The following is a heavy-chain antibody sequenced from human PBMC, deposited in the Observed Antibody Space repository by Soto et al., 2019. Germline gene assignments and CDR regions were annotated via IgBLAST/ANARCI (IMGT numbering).Heavy chain of an antibody. J-gene: IGHJ4*02. CDR2: IWYDGSNK. CDR1: GFTFSSYG. CDR3: ARDECWGSNTSCQEFDY. V-gene: IGHV3-33*01. Sequence: QVQLVESGGGVVQPGRSLRLSCAASGFTFSSYGMHWVRQAPGKGLEGVAVIWYDGSNKYYADSVKGRFTISRDNSKNTLYLQMNSLRAEDTAVYYCARDECWGSNTSCQEFDYWGQGTLVTVSS. D-gene: IGHD2-2*01.